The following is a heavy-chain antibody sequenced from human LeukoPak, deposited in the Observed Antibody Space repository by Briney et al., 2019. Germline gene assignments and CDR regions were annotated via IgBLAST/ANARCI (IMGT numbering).Heavy chain of an antibody. CDR1: GGSISGYY. V-gene: IGHV4-59*08. CDR3: ARLGILRYFDRFYYYHGMDV. D-gene: IGHD3-9*01. J-gene: IGHJ6*02. CDR2: IYYSGST. Sequence: PSETLSLTCTVSGGSISGYYWSWIRQPPGKGLEWIGYIYYSGSTNYNPSLKSRVTISGDTSKNQFSLKMSSVTAADTAVYYCARLGILRYFDRFYYYHGMDVWGQGTTVTVSS.